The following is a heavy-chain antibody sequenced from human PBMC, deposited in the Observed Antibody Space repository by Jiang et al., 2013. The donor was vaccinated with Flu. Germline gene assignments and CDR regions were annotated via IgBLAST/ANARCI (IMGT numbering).Heavy chain of an antibody. V-gene: IGHV6-1*01. CDR1: GDSVSNNRAA. CDR3: ARNSFLQYTLYFDC. Sequence: QTLSLTCAISGDSVSNNRAAWNWIRQSPSRGLEWLGRTYYRSKWYNDYAVSVKSRITINPDTSKNQFSLQLNSVTPEDTAVYYCARNSFLQYTLYFDCWGQGTLVTVSS. D-gene: IGHD2-2*02. CDR2: TYYRSKWYN. J-gene: IGHJ4*02.